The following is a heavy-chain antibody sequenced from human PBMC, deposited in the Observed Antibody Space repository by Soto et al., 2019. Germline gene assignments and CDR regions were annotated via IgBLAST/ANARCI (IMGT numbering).Heavy chain of an antibody. Sequence: GESLRISCKGSGYRFTSYLSGWVRQMPGKGLEWMGIIYPGDSDTRYSPSFQGQVTISADKSISTAYLQWSSLKASDTATYYCARGSMVRGVITNFDYWGQGTLVTVSS. CDR2: IYPGDSDT. D-gene: IGHD3-10*01. CDR3: ARGSMVRGVITNFDY. J-gene: IGHJ4*02. V-gene: IGHV5-51*01. CDR1: GYRFTSYL.